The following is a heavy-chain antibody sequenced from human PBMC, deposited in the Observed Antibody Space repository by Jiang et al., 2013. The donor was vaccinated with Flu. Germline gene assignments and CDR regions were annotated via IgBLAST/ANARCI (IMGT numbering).Heavy chain of an antibody. J-gene: IGHJ4*02. V-gene: IGHV4-39*07. CDR1: GGSINDGTYY. Sequence: TCTVSGGSINDGTYYWGWIRQSPREGTRVDWRSVFCGSHLLQSSLRESTLHVNGHVQKPSSPSRLTSVAAADTAVYYCARDRDILSREGIDFWGQGTLVTVSS. CDR3: ARDRDILSREGIDF. CDR2: VFCGSH. D-gene: IGHD3-9*01.